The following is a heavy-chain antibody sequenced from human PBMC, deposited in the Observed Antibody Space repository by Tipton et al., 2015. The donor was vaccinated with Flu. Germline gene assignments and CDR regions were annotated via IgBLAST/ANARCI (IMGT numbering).Heavy chain of an antibody. CDR3: ARGGGYCSSTSCYAVRPYYGMDV. J-gene: IGHJ6*02. D-gene: IGHD2-2*01. V-gene: IGHV3-21*01. CDR2: ISSSSSYI. CDR1: GFTFSSYS. Sequence: SLRLSCAASGFTFSSYSMNWVRQAPGKGLEWVSSISSSSSYIYYADSVKGRFTISRDNAKNSLYLQMNSLRAEDTAVYYCARGGGYCSSTSCYAVRPYYGMDVWGQGTTVTVSS.